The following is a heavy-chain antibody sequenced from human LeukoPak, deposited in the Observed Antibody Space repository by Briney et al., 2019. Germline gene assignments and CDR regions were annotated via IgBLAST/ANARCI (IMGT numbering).Heavy chain of an antibody. Sequence: GSLRLSCAASGFTFSSYWMHWVRQAPGKGLVWVSRINSDGSSTSYADSVKGRFTISRDNAKNTLYLQMNSLRAEDTAVYYCARDRACSSTSCHTNWFDPWGQGTLVTVSS. V-gene: IGHV3-74*01. J-gene: IGHJ5*02. CDR3: ARDRACSSTSCHTNWFDP. CDR1: GFTFSSYW. CDR2: INSDGSST. D-gene: IGHD2-2*01.